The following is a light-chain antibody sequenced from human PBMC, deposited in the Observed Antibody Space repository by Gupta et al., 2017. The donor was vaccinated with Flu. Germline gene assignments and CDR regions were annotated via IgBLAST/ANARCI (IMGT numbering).Light chain of an antibody. CDR1: QSVRTY. V-gene: IGKV3-11*01. CDR3: QQRSDFPMYT. CDR2: DTS. Sequence: ATLYLSPGERAILSCRASQSVRTYLVWYKQKPGQAPSLLMYDTSKRVAGIQARFSGSGFGKYLTLTISTREQEDFAVYYCQQRSDFPMYTFGQGTRLDIK. J-gene: IGKJ2*01.